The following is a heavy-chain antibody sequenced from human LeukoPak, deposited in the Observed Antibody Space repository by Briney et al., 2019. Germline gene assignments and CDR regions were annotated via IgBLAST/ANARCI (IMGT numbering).Heavy chain of an antibody. D-gene: IGHD5-18*01. V-gene: IGHV5-51*01. CDR1: GYSFTNYW. CDR2: IHSADSNT. CDR3: ALRKYSYGLDY. Sequence: GESLKISCKDSGYSFTNYWIGWVRQMPGKGLEWMGIIHSADSNTKYSPSFQGQVTISADKSISAAYLQWSSLKASDTAIYYCALRKYSYGLDYWGQGTLVTVSS. J-gene: IGHJ4*02.